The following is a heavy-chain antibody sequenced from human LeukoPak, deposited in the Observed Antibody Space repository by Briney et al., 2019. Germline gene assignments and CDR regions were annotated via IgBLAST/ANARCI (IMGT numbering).Heavy chain of an antibody. V-gene: IGHV4-59*12. J-gene: IGHJ4*02. CDR3: ARDTRGGSYEKFDY. CDR2: IYYSGST. Sequence: PSETLSLTCTVSGGSISSYCWSWIRQPPGKGLEWIGYIYYSGSTNYNPSLKSRVTISVDTSKNQFSLKLSSVTAADTAVYYCARDTRGGSYEKFDYWGQGTLVTVSS. D-gene: IGHD1-26*01. CDR1: GGSISSYC.